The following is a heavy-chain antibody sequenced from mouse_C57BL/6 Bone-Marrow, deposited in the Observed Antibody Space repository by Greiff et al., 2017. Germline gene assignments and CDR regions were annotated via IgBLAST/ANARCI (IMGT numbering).Heavy chain of an antibody. CDR2: IDPSDSYT. CDR3: ARWGSYGSSPCYAMDY. V-gene: IGHV1-50*01. Sequence: QVQLKQPGAELVKPGASVKLSCKASGYTFTSYWMQWVKQRPGQGLEWIGEIDPSDSYTNYNQKFKGKATLTVDTSSSTAYMQLSSLTSEDSAVYYCARWGSYGSSPCYAMDYWGQGTSVTVSS. D-gene: IGHD1-1*01. J-gene: IGHJ4*01. CDR1: GYTFTSYW.